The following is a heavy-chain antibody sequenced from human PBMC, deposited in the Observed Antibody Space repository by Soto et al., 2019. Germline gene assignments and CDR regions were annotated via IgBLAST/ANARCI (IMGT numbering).Heavy chain of an antibody. CDR2: IYSGGST. V-gene: IGHV3-66*01. Sequence: EVQLVESGGGLVQPGGSLRLSCAASGFTVSSNYMRCVRQAPGKGLEGVSLIYSGGSTYYTDSVKGRFTISKDNSKNTLYLQMNSLRAEDTAVYYCAREGVGATFDYWGQGTLVTVSS. D-gene: IGHD1-26*01. CDR1: GFTVSSNY. CDR3: AREGVGATFDY. J-gene: IGHJ4*02.